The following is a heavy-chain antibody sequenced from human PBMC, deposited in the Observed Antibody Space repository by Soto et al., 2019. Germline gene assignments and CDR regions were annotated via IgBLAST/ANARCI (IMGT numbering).Heavy chain of an antibody. CDR1: GASIAGGSYY. D-gene: IGHD5-12*01. CDR2: IPSRGRP. Sequence: GPGPRLPSETLSLTCSVSGASIAGGSYYWSWVRQPPGKVLEWIGYIPSRGRPFYNPSLTSRGTISADSSKNQLSLQLTSVTAADTAVYYCVRDQYSGYDFALWGQGNLVTVSS. V-gene: IGHV4-30-4*01. J-gene: IGHJ5*02. CDR3: VRDQYSGYDFAL.